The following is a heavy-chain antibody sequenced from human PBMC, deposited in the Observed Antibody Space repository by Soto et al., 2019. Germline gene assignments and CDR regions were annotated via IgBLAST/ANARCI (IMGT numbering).Heavy chain of an antibody. J-gene: IGHJ6*02. Sequence: QVQLQESGPGLVKPSGTLSLTCAVSSGSISSGHWWNWVRQPPGKGLEWIGEIYHSGSTNYNPSLKSRVTVSVDKSMNQSSLKLTSVTAADTAVYYCATNSYYSLGVWGQGTTVTVSS. V-gene: IGHV4-4*02. CDR1: SGSISSGHW. CDR3: ATNSYYSLGV. CDR2: IYHSGST.